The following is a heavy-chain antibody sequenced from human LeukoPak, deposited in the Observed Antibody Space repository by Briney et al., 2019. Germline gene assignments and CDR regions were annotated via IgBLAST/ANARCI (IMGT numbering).Heavy chain of an antibody. V-gene: IGHV3-49*03. D-gene: IGHD3-22*01. CDR3: TTDPPPYDSSGYSIHKFDY. J-gene: IGHJ4*02. CDR2: IRSKAYGGTT. CDR1: GFTFGDYA. Sequence: PGGSLRLSCTASGFTFGDYAMSWFRQAPGKGLEWVGFIRSKAYGGTTDYAAPVKGRFTISRDDSKNTLYLQMNSLKTEDTAVYYCTTDPPPYDSSGYSIHKFDYWGQGTLVTVSS.